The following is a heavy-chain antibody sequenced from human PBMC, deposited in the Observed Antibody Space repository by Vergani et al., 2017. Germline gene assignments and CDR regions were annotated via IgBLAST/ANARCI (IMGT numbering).Heavy chain of an antibody. CDR1: GDSISSGDYY. Sequence: QVQLQESGPGLVKSSQTLTLTCTVSGDSISSGDYYWSWIRQPPGKGLEWIGYIYYNGITYYNLSLKSRVSISVDTSKNQFSLKLTSVTAADTAVYFCARVSXLGGSCYKPLFDYWGQGILVTVSS. CDR2: IYYNGIT. D-gene: IGHD2-15*01. V-gene: IGHV4-30-4*08. CDR3: ARVSXLGGSCYKPLFDY. J-gene: IGHJ4*02.